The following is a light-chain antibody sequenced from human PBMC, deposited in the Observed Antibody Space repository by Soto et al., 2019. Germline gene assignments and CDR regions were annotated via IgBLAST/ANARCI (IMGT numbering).Light chain of an antibody. CDR1: SNDIGNYNY. V-gene: IGLV2-14*01. J-gene: IGLJ3*02. CDR2: DVS. Sequence: QSALTQPASVSGSPGQSITISCIGTSNDIGNYNYVSWYQQHPGKAPKLLIYDVSNRPSGVSNRFSGSKSDNTASLTISGLQAEDEADYYCSSYTTSTTWVFGGGTQLTVL. CDR3: SSYTTSTTWV.